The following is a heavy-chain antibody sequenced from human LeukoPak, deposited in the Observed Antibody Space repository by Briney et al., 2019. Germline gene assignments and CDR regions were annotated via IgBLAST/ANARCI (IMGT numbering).Heavy chain of an antibody. CDR1: GFTFSTYT. CDR3: ARDSPCGGDCYHWFDP. V-gene: IGHV3-48*04. Sequence: GGPLSLSFPPPGFTFSTYTINWFGQAPGKGRNGVSYISSSSSTIYYADSVKGRFTISRDNAKNPLYLQMNSLRAEDTAVYYCARDSPCGGDCYHWFDPWGQGTLVTVSS. CDR2: ISSSSSTI. J-gene: IGHJ5*02. D-gene: IGHD2-21*02.